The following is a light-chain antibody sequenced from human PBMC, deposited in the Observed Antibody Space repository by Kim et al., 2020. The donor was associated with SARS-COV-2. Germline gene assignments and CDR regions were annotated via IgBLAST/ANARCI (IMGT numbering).Light chain of an antibody. CDR2: CAF. Sequence: SLSPGERPTLSCRASQRIHGWLVWYQQKPGQAPGLLIYCAFYGAAGVPARYSGSGSETVFTLSIKSLEPEDFAVYYCEQRFTWPLTFGGETELEI. CDR1: QRIHGW. V-gene: IGKV3-11*01. CDR3: EQRFTWPLT. J-gene: IGKJ4*01.